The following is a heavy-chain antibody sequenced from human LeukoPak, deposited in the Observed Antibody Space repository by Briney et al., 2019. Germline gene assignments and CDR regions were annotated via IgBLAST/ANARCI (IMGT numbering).Heavy chain of an antibody. CDR1: GVTNRCYE. CDR3: ARIGAGYSFGGGFDP. D-gene: IGHD5-18*01. Sequence: LCLSCAAPGVTNRCYEVAWRRQGVWIWLVALSSISHDGSYKYYADSVKGRFTISRDDSKNTVYLQMNSLTTEDTAVYYCARIGAGYSFGGGFDPWGQGILVTVSS. J-gene: IGHJ5*02. V-gene: IGHV3-30*03. CDR2: ISHDGSYK.